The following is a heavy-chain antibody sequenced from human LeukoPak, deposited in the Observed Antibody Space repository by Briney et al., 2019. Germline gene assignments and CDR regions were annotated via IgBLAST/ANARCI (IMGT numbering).Heavy chain of an antibody. CDR1: GGSFSGYY. D-gene: IGHD1-26*01. Sequence: PSETLSLTCAVYGGSFSGYYWSWIRQPPGKGLEWIGEINHSGSTNYNPSLKSRVTISVDTSKNQFSLKLSSVTAADTAVYYCARDSGSYYALYYFDYWGQGTLVTVSS. J-gene: IGHJ4*02. CDR2: INHSGST. V-gene: IGHV4-34*01. CDR3: ARDSGSYYALYYFDY.